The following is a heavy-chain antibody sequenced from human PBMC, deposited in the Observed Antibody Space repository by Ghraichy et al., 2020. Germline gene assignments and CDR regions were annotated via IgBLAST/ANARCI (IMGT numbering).Heavy chain of an antibody. D-gene: IGHD2-15*01. CDR3: AKGVENRRFNAFDV. CDR1: GFTFDDYA. CDR2: ISLTGANM. Sequence: GGSLRLSCVASGFTFDDYAMSWVRQVPGKGLEWVSVISLTGANMGYSCSVKGRFTISSDTAKTSFYLQINRLRPEDTAFYYCAKGVENRRFNAFDVWGQGTMVTVSS. V-gene: IGHV3-9*01. J-gene: IGHJ3*01.